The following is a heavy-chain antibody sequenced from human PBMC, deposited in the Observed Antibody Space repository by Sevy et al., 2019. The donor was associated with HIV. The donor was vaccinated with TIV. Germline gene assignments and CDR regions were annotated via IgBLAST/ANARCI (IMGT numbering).Heavy chain of an antibody. Sequence: ASVEVSCKASGYTFTSYYIHWVRQAPGQGLEWMGVINPSSGRTTYAQKFQGRITMTRDTSTSIVYMELSSLRSEDTALYYCARDLVIVTGFDPWGQGTLVTVSS. J-gene: IGHJ5*02. CDR1: GYTFTSYY. CDR3: ARDLVIVTGFDP. V-gene: IGHV1-46*01. CDR2: INPSSGRT. D-gene: IGHD3-22*01.